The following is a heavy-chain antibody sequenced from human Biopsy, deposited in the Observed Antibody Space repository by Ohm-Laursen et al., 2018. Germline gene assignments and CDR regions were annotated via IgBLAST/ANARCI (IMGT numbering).Heavy chain of an antibody. J-gene: IGHJ4*02. CDR1: SYTFTDYY. CDR2: VNPNSGAT. Sequence: SVKVSCNASSYTFTDYYIHWVRQSPGQGLEWMGWVNPNSGATNSAEKFRGRVTLTRDTSISAVYIELRRLKSDDAAVYFCARDRMTDVFGGPTRTDVFDSWGQGTPVTVSS. V-gene: IGHV1-2*02. CDR3: ARDRMTDVFGGPTRTDVFDS. D-gene: IGHD3-10*01.